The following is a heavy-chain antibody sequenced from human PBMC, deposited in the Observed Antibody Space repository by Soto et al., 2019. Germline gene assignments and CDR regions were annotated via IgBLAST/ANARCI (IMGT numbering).Heavy chain of an antibody. V-gene: IGHV3-23*01. CDR2: ISGSGGST. CDR1: GFTFSSYA. CDR3: AKDRPLRLYYGSGSYFDY. Sequence: GGSLRLSCAASGFTFSSYAMSWVRQAPGKGLEWVSAISGSGGSTYYADSVKGRFTISRDNSKNTLYLQMNSLRAEDTAVYYCAKDRPLRLYYGSGSYFDYWGQGTLVTVSS. D-gene: IGHD3-10*01. J-gene: IGHJ4*02.